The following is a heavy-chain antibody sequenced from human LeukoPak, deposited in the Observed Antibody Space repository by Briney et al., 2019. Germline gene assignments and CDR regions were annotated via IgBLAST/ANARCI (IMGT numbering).Heavy chain of an antibody. CDR1: GFTFSSYE. D-gene: IGHD5-12*01. J-gene: IGHJ5*02. V-gene: IGHV3-48*03. Sequence: GGSLRLSCAASGFTFSSYEMNWVRQAPGKGLEWVSYISSGSTIYYADSVKGRFTISRDNAKNSLYLQMNSLRAEDTAVYYCARARTGVATTRGVWFDPWGQGTLVTVSS. CDR3: ARARTGVATTRGVWFDP. CDR2: ISSGSTI.